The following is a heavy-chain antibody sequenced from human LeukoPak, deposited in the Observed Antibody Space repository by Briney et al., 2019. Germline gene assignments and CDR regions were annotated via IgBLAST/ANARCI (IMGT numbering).Heavy chain of an antibody. D-gene: IGHD5-12*01. CDR2: IIPIFGTA. Sequence: SVKVSCRASGGTFSSYAISWVRQAPGQGLEWMGGIIPIFGTANYAQKFQGRVTITADESTSTAYMELSSLRSEDTAVYYCARSGTRGYSGYDSVSYFDYWGQGTLVTVSS. J-gene: IGHJ4*02. V-gene: IGHV1-69*13. CDR1: GGTFSSYA. CDR3: ARSGTRGYSGYDSVSYFDY.